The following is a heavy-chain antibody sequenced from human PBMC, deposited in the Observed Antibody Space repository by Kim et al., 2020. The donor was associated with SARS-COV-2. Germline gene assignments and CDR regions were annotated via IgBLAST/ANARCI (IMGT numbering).Heavy chain of an antibody. Sequence: GGSLRLSCAASGFTFSSYSMNWVRQAPGKGLEWVSYISSSSSTIYYADSVKGRFTISRDNAKNSLYLQMNSLRDEDTAVYYCARDGSPWPPALDYYYYGMDVWGQGTTVTVSS. CDR3: ARDGSPWPPALDYYYYGMDV. V-gene: IGHV3-48*02. J-gene: IGHJ6*02. CDR2: ISSSSSTI. CDR1: GFTFSSYS.